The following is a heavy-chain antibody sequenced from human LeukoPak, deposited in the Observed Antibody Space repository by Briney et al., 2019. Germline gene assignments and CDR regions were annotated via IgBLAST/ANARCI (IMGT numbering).Heavy chain of an antibody. Sequence: GGSLRLSCAASGFTFSSYSMNWVRQAPGKGLEWVSSISSSSSYIYYADSVKGRFTISRDNAKNSLYLQMNSLRAEDTAVYYCARAPPGTNPTWFDPWGQGTLVTVSS. CDR3: ARAPPGTNPTWFDP. J-gene: IGHJ5*02. CDR2: ISSSSSYI. CDR1: GFTFSSYS. V-gene: IGHV3-21*01.